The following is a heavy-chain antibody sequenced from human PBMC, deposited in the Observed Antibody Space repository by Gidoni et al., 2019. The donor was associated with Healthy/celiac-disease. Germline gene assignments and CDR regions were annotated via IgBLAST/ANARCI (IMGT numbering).Heavy chain of an antibody. Sequence: QVTLRASAPPLVTPTQPLTLTSTFSGFSLSTSGMCVSWIRQPPGKALEWLALIDWDDDKYYSTSLKTRLTISKDTSKNQVVLTMTNMDPVDTATYYCARIPPEGAFDIWGQGTMVTVSS. J-gene: IGHJ3*02. CDR1: GFSLSTSGMC. CDR2: IDWDDDK. V-gene: IGHV2-70*01. CDR3: ARIPPEGAFDI.